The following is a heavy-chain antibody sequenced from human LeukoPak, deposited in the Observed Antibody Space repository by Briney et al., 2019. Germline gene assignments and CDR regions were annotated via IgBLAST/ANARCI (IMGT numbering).Heavy chain of an antibody. Sequence: GGTLRLSCEASGFAFSTYGMHWVRQAPGKGLEWLGVMGYDGSNKNYADSVKGRFTISRDNSNNTLSSQMDSRRAEDTAVYYCARGGRTTWHGMDVWGQGTTVTVSS. CDR2: MGYDGSNK. CDR3: ARGGRTTWHGMDV. D-gene: IGHD4-17*01. J-gene: IGHJ6*02. CDR1: GFAFSTYG. V-gene: IGHV3-33*01.